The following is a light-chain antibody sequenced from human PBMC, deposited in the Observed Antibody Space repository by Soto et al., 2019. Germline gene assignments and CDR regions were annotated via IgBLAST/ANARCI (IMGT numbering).Light chain of an antibody. CDR1: QSVSSN. Sequence: EIVMTQSPATLSVSPGERATLSCRASQSVSSNLAWYQQKPGQAPRLLIYGASTRATGIPARFSGSGSGTEXTXXISXXQSXXFAVYYCQQYNNWPFTFGPGTKVDIK. J-gene: IGKJ3*01. CDR2: GAS. CDR3: QQYNNWPFT. V-gene: IGKV3-15*01.